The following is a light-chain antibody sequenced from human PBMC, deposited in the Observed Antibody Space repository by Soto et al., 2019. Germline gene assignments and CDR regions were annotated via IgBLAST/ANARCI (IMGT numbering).Light chain of an antibody. V-gene: IGKV1-5*01. J-gene: IGKJ1*01. CDR3: QQYRTYS. Sequence: IQLTQSPSTLPASVRDRVTHTCRASESISNWLAWYQHKPGTAPKLLIYHASILETAVPSRFSANGSGTEFTLIISRLQPSDFPTYYCQQYRTYSFGQGSRVDIK. CDR1: ESISNW. CDR2: HAS.